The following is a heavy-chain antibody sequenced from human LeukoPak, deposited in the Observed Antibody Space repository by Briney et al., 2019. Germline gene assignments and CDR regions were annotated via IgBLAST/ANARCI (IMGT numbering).Heavy chain of an antibody. Sequence: PSETLSLTCTVSDDSIRTNTYYWGWIRQRPGKGLEWIGSIYYSGSTYYNLSLKSRVTISVDTSKKQFSLKLSSVTAADTAVYYCARLSPFGYYDSSGYPFDYWGQGTLVTVSS. CDR1: DDSIRTNTYY. D-gene: IGHD3-22*01. CDR2: IYYSGST. CDR3: ARLSPFGYYDSSGYPFDY. J-gene: IGHJ4*02. V-gene: IGHV4-39*01.